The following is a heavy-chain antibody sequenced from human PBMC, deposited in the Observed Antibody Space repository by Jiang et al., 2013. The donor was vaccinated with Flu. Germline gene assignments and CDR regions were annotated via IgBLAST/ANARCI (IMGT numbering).Heavy chain of an antibody. J-gene: IGHJ4*02. Sequence: GGSLRLSCAASGFTFSDYYMSWIRQAPGKGLEWVSYISSSGSTIYYADSVKGRFTISRDNAKNSLYLQMNSLRAEDTAVYYCAREPLNAYCGGDCYYYFDYWGQGTLVTVSS. CDR3: AREPLNAYCGGDCYYYFDY. CDR1: GFTFSDYY. CDR2: ISSSGSTI. V-gene: IGHV3-11*01. D-gene: IGHD2-21*02.